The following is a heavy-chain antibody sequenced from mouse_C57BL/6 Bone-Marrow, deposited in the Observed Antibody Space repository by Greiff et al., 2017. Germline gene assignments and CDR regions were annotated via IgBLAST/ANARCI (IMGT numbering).Heavy chain of an antibody. CDR2: ISDGGSYT. V-gene: IGHV5-4*01. Sequence: EVQRVESGGGLVKPGGSLKLSCAASGFTFSSYAMSWVRQTPEKRLEWVATISDGGSYTYYPDNVKGRFTISRDNAKNNLYLQMSHLKSEDTAMYYCSRGRSSCYYFFAYWGQGTLVTVSA. CDR3: SRGRSSCYYFFAY. CDR1: GFTFSSYA. D-gene: IGHD1-1*01. J-gene: IGHJ3*01.